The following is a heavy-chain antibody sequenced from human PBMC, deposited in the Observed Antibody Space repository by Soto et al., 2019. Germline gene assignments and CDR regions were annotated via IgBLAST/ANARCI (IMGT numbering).Heavy chain of an antibody. Sequence: SVKVSCKASGGTFSSYAISWVRQAPGQGLEWMGGIIPIFGTANYAKKFQGRVTITADESTSTAYMELSSLRSEDTAVYYCARDAATVTTSEGYYYGMDVWGQGTTVTVSS. D-gene: IGHD4-17*01. CDR3: ARDAATVTTSEGYYYGMDV. J-gene: IGHJ6*02. V-gene: IGHV1-69*13. CDR1: GGTFSSYA. CDR2: IIPIFGTA.